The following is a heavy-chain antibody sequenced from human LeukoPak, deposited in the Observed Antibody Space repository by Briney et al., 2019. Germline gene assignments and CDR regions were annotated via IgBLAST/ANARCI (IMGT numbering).Heavy chain of an antibody. CDR2: ISAYNGNT. Sequence: ASVTVSCKASGYTFTSYGISWVRQAPGQGLEWMGWISAYNGNTNYAQKLQGRVTMTTDTSTSTAYMELRSLRSDDTAVYYCARALVGYYDSSGYDWDWFDPWGQGTLVTVSS. J-gene: IGHJ5*02. V-gene: IGHV1-18*01. CDR1: GYTFTSYG. D-gene: IGHD3-22*01. CDR3: ARALVGYYDSSGYDWDWFDP.